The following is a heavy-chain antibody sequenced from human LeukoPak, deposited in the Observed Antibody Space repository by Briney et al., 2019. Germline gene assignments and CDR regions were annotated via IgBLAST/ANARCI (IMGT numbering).Heavy chain of an antibody. D-gene: IGHD1-26*01. J-gene: IGHJ4*02. V-gene: IGHV3-23*01. CDR1: GFTFSNYA. CDR3: AKDKGISGSYYHY. Sequence: PGGSLRLSCAASGFTFSNYAMGWVRQAPGKGLEWVSAISGSGGSTYYPDSLKGRFTISRDNSKNTLYLQMNSLRVEDTAVYYCAKDKGISGSYYHYWGQGTLVTVSS. CDR2: ISGSGGST.